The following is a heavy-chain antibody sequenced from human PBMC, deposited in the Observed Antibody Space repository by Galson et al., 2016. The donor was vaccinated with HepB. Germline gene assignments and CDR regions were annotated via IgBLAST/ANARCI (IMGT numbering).Heavy chain of an antibody. D-gene: IGHD6-13*01. CDR1: GFTFSSYA. J-gene: IGHJ5*02. V-gene: IGHV3-21*01. CDR3: ARVVTPMAAANRGFGS. CDR2: ISPGSTYT. Sequence: SLRLSCAASGFTFSSYAMTWVRQAPGKGPEWVSSISPGSTYTHFADSVKGRFIISRDDVENSLYLQMNSLRAEDTALYYCARVVTPMAAANRGFGSWGQGTQVVVSS.